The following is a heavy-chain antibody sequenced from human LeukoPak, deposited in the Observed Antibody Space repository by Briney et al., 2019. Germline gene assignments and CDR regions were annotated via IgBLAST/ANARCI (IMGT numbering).Heavy chain of an antibody. J-gene: IGHJ4*02. CDR2: ICANDGNT. Sequence: GGSLRLSCAASGLTFRNYAMSWVRQAPGKGLGWVSVICANDGNTYYADAVKGRFTISRDNSKDTLYLQMDSLRAEDTAVYYCAKGSGSSCYSPCDYWGQGILVTVSS. V-gene: IGHV3-23*01. CDR3: AKGSGSSCYSPCDY. CDR1: GLTFRNYA. D-gene: IGHD2-15*01.